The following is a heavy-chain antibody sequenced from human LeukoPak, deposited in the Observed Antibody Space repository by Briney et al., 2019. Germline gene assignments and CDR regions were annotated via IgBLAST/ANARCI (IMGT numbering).Heavy chain of an antibody. CDR1: GFTFSSYA. V-gene: IGHV3-7*01. CDR2: IKQDGSEK. J-gene: IGHJ3*02. Sequence: GGSLRLSCAASGFTFSSYAMSWVRQAPGKGLEWVANIKQDGSEKYYVDSVKGRFTISRDNAKNSLYLQMNSLRAEDTAVYYCARGGEGAFDIWGQGTMVTVSS. CDR3: ARGGEGAFDI.